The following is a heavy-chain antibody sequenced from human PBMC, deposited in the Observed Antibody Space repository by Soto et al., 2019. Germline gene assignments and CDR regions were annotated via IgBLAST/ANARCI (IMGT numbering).Heavy chain of an antibody. D-gene: IGHD2-15*01. V-gene: IGHV4-34*01. Sequence: SETLSLTCAVYGGSFSGYDWSWIRQPPGKGLEWIGDIYHSGSTNYNPSLKSRVTISVDTSKNQLSLKLSSVTAADTAVYYCAREGYCSGGSCYSNLGDAFDIWGQGTMVTVSS. CDR3: AREGYCSGGSCYSNLGDAFDI. J-gene: IGHJ3*02. CDR2: IYHSGST. CDR1: GGSFSGYD.